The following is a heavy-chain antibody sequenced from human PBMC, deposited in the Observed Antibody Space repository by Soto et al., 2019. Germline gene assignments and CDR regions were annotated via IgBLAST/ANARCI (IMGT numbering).Heavy chain of an antibody. CDR3: ARVVDYCDPYYYYGMDV. Sequence: EVQLVESGGGLVKPGVSLRLSCAASGFTFSSYSMNWVRQAPGKGLEWVSSISCSTSYIYYADSVKGRFTISRDNAKNSLYLQMNSLRAEDTAVYYCARVVDYCDPYYYYGMDVWGQGTTVTVSS. V-gene: IGHV3-21*01. J-gene: IGHJ6*02. D-gene: IGHD3-22*01. CDR1: GFTFSSYS. CDR2: ISCSTSYI.